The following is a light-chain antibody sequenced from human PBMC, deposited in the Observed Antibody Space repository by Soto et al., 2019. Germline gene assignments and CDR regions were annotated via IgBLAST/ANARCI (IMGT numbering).Light chain of an antibody. J-gene: IGLJ1*01. CDR1: SSDVGAYNY. CDR2: EVS. V-gene: IGLV2-8*01. CDR3: TSYGGSNNYV. Sequence: QSVLTQPPSASGSPGQSVTISCTGTSSDVGAYNYVSWFQQHPGKAPRLLIFEVSKRPSGVPDRFSGSKSGNTASLTVSGLRAEDEADYYCTSYGGSNNYVFGTGTKVTVL.